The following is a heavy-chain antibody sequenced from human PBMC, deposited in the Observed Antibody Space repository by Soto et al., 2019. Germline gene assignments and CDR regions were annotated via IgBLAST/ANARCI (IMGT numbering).Heavy chain of an antibody. Sequence: PSETLSLTCAVYGGSFSGYYWSWIRQPPGKGLEWIGEINHSGSTNYNPSLKSRVTISVDTSKNQFSLKLSSVTAADTAVYYCARGKDIVVVPAAMPRGIYQWFDPWGQGTLVTVSS. CDR1: GGSFSGYY. CDR2: INHSGST. V-gene: IGHV4-34*01. CDR3: ARGKDIVVVPAAMPRGIYQWFDP. D-gene: IGHD2-2*01. J-gene: IGHJ5*02.